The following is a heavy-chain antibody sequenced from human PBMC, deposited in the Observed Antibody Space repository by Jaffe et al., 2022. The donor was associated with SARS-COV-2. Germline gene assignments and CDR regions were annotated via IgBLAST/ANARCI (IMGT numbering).Heavy chain of an antibody. CDR3: ASPRYDSSGYSNDAFDI. D-gene: IGHD3-22*01. CDR1: GGTFSSYA. Sequence: QVQLVQSGAEVKKPGSSVKVSCKASGGTFSSYAISWVRQAPGQGLEWMGGIIPIFGTANYAQKFQGRVTITADESTSTAYMELSSLRSEDTAVYYCASPRYDSSGYSNDAFDIWGQGTMVTVSS. J-gene: IGHJ3*02. CDR2: IIPIFGTA. V-gene: IGHV1-69*01.